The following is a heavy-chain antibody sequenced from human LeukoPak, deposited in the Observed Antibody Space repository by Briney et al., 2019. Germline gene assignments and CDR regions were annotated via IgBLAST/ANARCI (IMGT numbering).Heavy chain of an antibody. CDR2: INPTGGST. CDR1: GYTFPSYF. V-gene: IGHV1-46*01. D-gene: IGHD6-6*01. CDR3: ARTAARRFDY. Sequence: ASVTVSCKASGYTFPSYFMHWVRQAPGQGLEWMGIINPTGGSTTYAQKFQGRVTMTRDTSTSTVYMELSSLRSDDTAVYYCARTAARRFDYWGQGTLVTVSS. J-gene: IGHJ4*02.